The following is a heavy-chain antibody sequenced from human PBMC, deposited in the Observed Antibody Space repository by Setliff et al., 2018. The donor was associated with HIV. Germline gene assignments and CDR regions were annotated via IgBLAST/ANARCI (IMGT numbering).Heavy chain of an antibody. Sequence: GFTFDDYAMHWVRQAPGKGLEWVSGINWSSRNMGYAESVRGRFTVSRDNAKNTHYLQMTSLRPEDTAVYYCGVSGGSSPGYWGPGTLVTVSS. D-gene: IGHD2-15*01. CDR3: GVSGGSSPGY. V-gene: IGHV3-9*01. J-gene: IGHJ4*02. CDR1: GFTFDDYA. CDR2: INWSSRNM.